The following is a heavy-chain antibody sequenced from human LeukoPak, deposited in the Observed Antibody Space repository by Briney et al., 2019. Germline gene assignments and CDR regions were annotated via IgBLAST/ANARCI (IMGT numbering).Heavy chain of an antibody. Sequence: PGGSLRLSCAGSGFTFSSYGMHWVRQAPGKGLEWVAFIRYDGSNKYYADSVKGRFTISRDNSKNTLYLQMNSLRAEDTAVYYCARDYYDSSGYLHWGQGTLVTVSS. V-gene: IGHV3-30*02. J-gene: IGHJ4*02. CDR2: IRYDGSNK. D-gene: IGHD3-22*01. CDR1: GFTFSSYG. CDR3: ARDYYDSSGYLH.